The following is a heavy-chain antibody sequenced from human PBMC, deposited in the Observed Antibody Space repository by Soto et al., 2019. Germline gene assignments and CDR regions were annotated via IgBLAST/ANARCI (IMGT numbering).Heavy chain of an antibody. V-gene: IGHV1-46*01. J-gene: IGHJ6*02. Sequence: ASVKVSCKASGYTFTSYYMHWVRQAHGQGLEWMGIINPSGGSTSYAQKFQGRVTMTRDTSTSTVYMELSSLRSEDTAVYYCARDREWLAKNYYYYYGMDVWGQGTTVTVSS. D-gene: IGHD6-19*01. CDR1: GYTFTSYY. CDR3: ARDREWLAKNYYYYYGMDV. CDR2: INPSGGST.